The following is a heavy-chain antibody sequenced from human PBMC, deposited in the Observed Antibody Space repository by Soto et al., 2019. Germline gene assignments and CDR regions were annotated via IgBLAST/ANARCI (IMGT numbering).Heavy chain of an antibody. D-gene: IGHD2-2*01. Sequence: QVQLVQSGAEVKKPGSSVKVSCKASGGTFSSYCISWVRQAPGQGLEWMGGIIPISGTANYEQKFQGRVTITADESTSTAYMELSSLRSEDTAVYYCARSQGSSTSLEIYYYYYYGMDVWGQGTTVTVSS. CDR3: ARSQGSSTSLEIYYYYYYGMDV. CDR2: IIPISGTA. J-gene: IGHJ6*02. CDR1: GGTFSSYC. V-gene: IGHV1-69*01.